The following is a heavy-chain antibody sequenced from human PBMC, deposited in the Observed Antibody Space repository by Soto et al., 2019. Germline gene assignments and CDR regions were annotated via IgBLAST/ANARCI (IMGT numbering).Heavy chain of an antibody. CDR1: GFIFSRYD. CDR3: ARAIGPTLFDY. V-gene: IGHV3-13*04. Sequence: GESLRLSCSASGFIFSRYDMHWVRQGPGKGLEWVSAIGTAGDTTYAGSVKGRFTISRENAKNSLYLHMNSLRAGDTAIYFCARAIGPTLFDYWGQGTLVTVSS. J-gene: IGHJ4*02. CDR2: IGTAGDT. D-gene: IGHD3-22*01.